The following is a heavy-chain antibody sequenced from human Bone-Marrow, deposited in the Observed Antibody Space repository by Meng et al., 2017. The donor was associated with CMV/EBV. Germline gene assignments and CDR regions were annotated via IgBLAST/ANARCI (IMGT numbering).Heavy chain of an antibody. CDR2: INPNSGGT. D-gene: IGHD2-2*01. Sequence: ASVKVSCKASGYTVTGYYMHWVRQAPGQGLEWMGWINPNSGGTNYAQKFQGRVNMTRDTSISKAYMELSRLRSGDTAVYYCATQHPLGYCCSTSCYPYPRDYYGMDVWGQGTTVTVSS. J-gene: IGHJ6*02. V-gene: IGHV1-2*02. CDR3: ATQHPLGYCCSTSCYPYPRDYYGMDV. CDR1: GYTVTGYY.